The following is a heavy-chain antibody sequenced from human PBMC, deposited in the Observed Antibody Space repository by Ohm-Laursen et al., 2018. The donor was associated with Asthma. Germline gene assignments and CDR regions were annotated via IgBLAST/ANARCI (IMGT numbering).Heavy chain of an antibody. J-gene: IGHJ4*02. CDR3: ARGPMHDYYFDN. CDR1: GGSISSGGYY. V-gene: IGHV4-31*03. Sequence: TLSLTRTVSGGSISSGGYYWSWIRQHPGKGLEWIGYIYYSGSTYYNPSLKSRVSISVDTSKNQFSLELSSVTAADTAVYYCARGPMHDYYFDNWGQGTLVTVSS. CDR2: IYYSGST. D-gene: IGHD1-1*01.